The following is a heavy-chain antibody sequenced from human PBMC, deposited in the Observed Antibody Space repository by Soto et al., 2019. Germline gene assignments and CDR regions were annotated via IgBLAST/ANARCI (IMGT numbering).Heavy chain of an antibody. CDR3: ARDRGSYALDY. V-gene: IGHV1-18*03. CDR1: GYTFTSYG. J-gene: IGHJ4*02. Sequence: QVQLVQSGAEVKKPGASVKVSCKASGYTFTSYGISWVRQAPGQGLEWMGWISAYNGNTNYALKLQVRVSMTTATYQSTAYMEMRSLEYEDMAVYYCARDRGSYALDYWGQGTLVTVSS. CDR2: ISAYNGNT. D-gene: IGHD1-26*01.